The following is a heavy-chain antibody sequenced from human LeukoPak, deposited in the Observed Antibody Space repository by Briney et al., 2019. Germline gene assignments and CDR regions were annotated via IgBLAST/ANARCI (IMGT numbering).Heavy chain of an antibody. D-gene: IGHD1-26*01. J-gene: IGHJ4*02. Sequence: GGSLRLSCAASGFTFSDYYMSWIRQAPGKGLEWVANIKQDGSEKYYVDSVKGRFTISRDNAKNSLYLQMNSLRAEDTAVYYCAREGIVGATGLDYWGQGTLVTVSS. CDR1: GFTFSDYY. V-gene: IGHV3-7*01. CDR3: AREGIVGATGLDY. CDR2: IKQDGSEK.